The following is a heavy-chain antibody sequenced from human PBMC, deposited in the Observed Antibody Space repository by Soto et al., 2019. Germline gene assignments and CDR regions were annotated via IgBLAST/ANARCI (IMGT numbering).Heavy chain of an antibody. D-gene: IGHD2-8*01. CDR3: ARGDSTDCSNGVCSFFYNHDMGV. Sequence: ASVKVSCKASGYSFTDYHIHWVRQAPGQGLEWLGRINPKSGGTSTAQKFQGWVTMTTDTSISTASMELTRLTSDNTAIYYCARGDSTDCSNGVCSFFYNHDMGVWGQGTTVTVSS. V-gene: IGHV1-2*04. J-gene: IGHJ6*02. CDR2: INPKSGGT. CDR1: GYSFTDYH.